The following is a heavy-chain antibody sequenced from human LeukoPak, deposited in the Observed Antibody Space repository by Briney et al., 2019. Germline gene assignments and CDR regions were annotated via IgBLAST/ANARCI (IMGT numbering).Heavy chain of an antibody. D-gene: IGHD2-15*01. CDR2: LKSNPDGGTT. V-gene: IGHV3-15*01. J-gene: IGHJ1*01. Sequence: GGSLRLSCVASGFTFSNAWMSWVRQAPGKGLEWVGRLKSNPDGGTTDYAAPVNGRFTISRDDSKNTLYLQMNSLKTEDTAVYYCATDRLFFQHWGQGTLVTVSS. CDR3: ATDRLFFQH. CDR1: GFTFSNAW.